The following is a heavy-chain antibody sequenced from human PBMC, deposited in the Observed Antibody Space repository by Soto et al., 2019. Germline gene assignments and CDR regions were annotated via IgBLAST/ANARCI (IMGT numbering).Heavy chain of an antibody. Sequence: SETLSLTCAVSGSSITITYYWGWVRQPPGKGLEWIGSIHQSGSVFESGSTHYNPSFKSRVTISADPSKNQFSLKLTSVTAADTAVYFCARKSSSSYFDYGGRGTLVTVSS. J-gene: IGHJ4*02. CDR1: GSSITITYY. CDR2: IHQSGSVFESGST. V-gene: IGHV4-38-2*01. CDR3: ARKSSSSYFDY. D-gene: IGHD6-13*01.